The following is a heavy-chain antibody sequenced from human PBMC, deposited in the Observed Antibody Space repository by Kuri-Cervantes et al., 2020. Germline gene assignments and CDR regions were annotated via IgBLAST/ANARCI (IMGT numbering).Heavy chain of an antibody. J-gene: IGHJ6*03. D-gene: IGHD2/OR15-2a*01. CDR2: IYYSGST. CDR1: GGSVSSGSYY. CDR3: ARDSGNRFLPNYYYYYYMDV. Sequence: SETLSPTCTVSGGSVSSGSYYWCWIRQPPGKGLAWIGYIYYSGSTNYNPSLKSRVTISVDTSKNQFSLKLSTVTAADTAVDYCARDSGNRFLPNYYYYYYMDVWGKGTTVTVSS. V-gene: IGHV4-61*01.